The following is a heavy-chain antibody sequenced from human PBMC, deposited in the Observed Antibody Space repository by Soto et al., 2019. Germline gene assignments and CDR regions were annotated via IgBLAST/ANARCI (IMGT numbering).Heavy chain of an antibody. Sequence: GGSLRLSCAASGFTFSSYAMHWVRQAPGKGLEYVSAISSNGGSTYHANSVKGRFTISRDNSKNTLYLQMGSLRAEDMAVYYCARDGSSTRCCYYMDVWGKGTTVTVSS. J-gene: IGHJ6*03. V-gene: IGHV3-64*01. CDR1: GFTFSSYA. D-gene: IGHD2-2*01. CDR3: ARDGSSTRCCYYMDV. CDR2: ISSNGGST.